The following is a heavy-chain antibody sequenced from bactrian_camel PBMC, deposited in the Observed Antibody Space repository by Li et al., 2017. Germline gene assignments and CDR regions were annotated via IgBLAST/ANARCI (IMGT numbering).Heavy chain of an antibody. V-gene: IGHV3S53*01. Sequence: VQLVESGGGSVLAGGSLRLSCVASGATQDIGCMGWFRQVPGLEREGVAAIAGGGRTDYADSVKGRFTISRDGAKNIIALQMHSLKPEDTATYYCAADLVTDEPSLVEREYYYWGQGPRSPS. CDR2: IAGGGRT. J-gene: IGHJ4*01. D-gene: IGHD1*01. CDR3: AADLVTDEPSLVEREYYY. CDR1: GATQDIGC.